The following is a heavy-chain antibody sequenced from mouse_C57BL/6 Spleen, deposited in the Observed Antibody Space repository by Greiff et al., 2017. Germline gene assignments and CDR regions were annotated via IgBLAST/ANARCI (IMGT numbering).Heavy chain of an antibody. V-gene: IGHV3-6*01. Sequence: DVQLQESGPGLVKPSQSLSLTCSVTGYSITSGYYWNWIRQFPGNKLEWMGYISYDGSNNYNPSLKNRISITRDTSKNQFFLKLNSVTTEDTATYYCARLGRWAMDYWGQGTSVTVSS. D-gene: IGHD4-1*01. CDR1: GYSITSGYY. J-gene: IGHJ4*01. CDR2: ISYDGSN. CDR3: ARLGRWAMDY.